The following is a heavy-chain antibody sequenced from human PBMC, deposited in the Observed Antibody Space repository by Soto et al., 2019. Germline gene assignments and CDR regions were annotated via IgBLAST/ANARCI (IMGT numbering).Heavy chain of an antibody. CDR2: IRSKAYGGTT. V-gene: IGHV3-49*03. CDR3: TSDDYGDVFKYYYMDV. CDR1: GFTFGDYA. J-gene: IGHJ6*03. Sequence: GGSLRLSCTASGFTFGDYAMSWFRQAPGKGLEWVGFIRSKAYGGTTEYAASVKGRFTISRDDSKSIAYLQMNSLKTEDTAVYYCTSDDYGDVFKYYYMDVWGKGTTVTVSS. D-gene: IGHD4-17*01.